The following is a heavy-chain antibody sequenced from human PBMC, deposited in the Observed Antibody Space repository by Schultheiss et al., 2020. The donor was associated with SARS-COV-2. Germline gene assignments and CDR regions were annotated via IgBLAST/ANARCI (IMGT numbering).Heavy chain of an antibody. CDR2: IEYSGST. Sequence: SETLSLTCTVSCDSISSYYWSWIRQPPGKGLEWIGYIEYSGSTTYNPSLKSRVTMSIDTSKNQFSLKLRSVTAADTAVYYCAREGGWFDPWGQGTLVTVSS. V-gene: IGHV4-59*01. CDR3: AREGGWFDP. D-gene: IGHD3-16*01. J-gene: IGHJ5*02. CDR1: CDSISSYY.